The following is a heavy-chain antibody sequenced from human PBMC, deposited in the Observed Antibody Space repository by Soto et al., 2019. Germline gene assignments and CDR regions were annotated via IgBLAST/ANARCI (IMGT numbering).Heavy chain of an antibody. J-gene: IGHJ6*02. Sequence: QGQLVQSEAEVKKPGASVKVSCKASGYTFTRYGISWVRQAPGQGLEWMGWISGYNGDTTYAQKFQGRVSMTIDTSTGTAYMELRSLTSDDTAAYYCAKNGQPPYYYDGLDVWGQGTKVTVSS. CDR1: GYTFTRYG. CDR2: ISGYNGDT. V-gene: IGHV1-18*01. CDR3: AKNGQPPYYYDGLDV. D-gene: IGHD2-8*01.